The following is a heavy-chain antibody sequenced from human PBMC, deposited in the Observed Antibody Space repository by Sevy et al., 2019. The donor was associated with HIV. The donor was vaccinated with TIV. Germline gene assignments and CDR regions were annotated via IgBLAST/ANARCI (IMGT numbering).Heavy chain of an antibody. J-gene: IGHJ6*02. CDR1: GFTFGDYG. CDR2: IRSKPYGGAT. Sequence: GGSLRLSCTTSGFTFGDYGMSWFRQAPGKGLEWIGFIRSKPYGGATEYAASVKGRFTISRDDSKSMASLQMSSLKTEDTAVYYCSRVPPPRLCSSASCYEGDYYYYGMDVWGQGTTVTVSS. CDR3: SRVPPPRLCSSASCYEGDYYYYGMDV. D-gene: IGHD2-2*01. V-gene: IGHV3-49*03.